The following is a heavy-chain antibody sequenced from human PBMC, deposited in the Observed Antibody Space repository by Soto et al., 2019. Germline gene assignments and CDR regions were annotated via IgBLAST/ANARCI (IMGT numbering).Heavy chain of an antibody. J-gene: IGHJ3*02. D-gene: IGHD1-26*01. CDR3: AREPIVGATKYAFDI. Sequence: PSETLSLTCTVSGGSISSYYWSWIRQPPGKGLEWIGYIYYSGSTNYNPSLKSRVTISVDTSKNQFSLKLSSVTAADTAVYYCAREPIVGATKYAFDIRRQGTMVTVSS. CDR1: GGSISSYY. CDR2: IYYSGST. V-gene: IGHV4-59*01.